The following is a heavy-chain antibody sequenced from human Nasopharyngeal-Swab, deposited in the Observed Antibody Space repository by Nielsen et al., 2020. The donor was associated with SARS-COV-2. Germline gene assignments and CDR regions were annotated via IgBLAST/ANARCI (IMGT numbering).Heavy chain of an antibody. CDR3: ARAGTWIQLFSKDYYFDY. J-gene: IGHJ4*02. CDR2: ISAYNGNT. Sequence: GESLKISCKGSGYSFTSYGISWVRQAPGQGLEWMGWISAYNGNTNYAQKLQGRVSMTTDTSTTTAYMELRSLRSDDTAVYYCARAGTWIQLFSKDYYFDYWGQGTLVTVSS. V-gene: IGHV1-18*01. D-gene: IGHD5-18*01. CDR1: GYSFTSYG.